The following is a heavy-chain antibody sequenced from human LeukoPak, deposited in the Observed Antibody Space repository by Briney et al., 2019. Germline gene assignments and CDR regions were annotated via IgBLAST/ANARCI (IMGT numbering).Heavy chain of an antibody. CDR1: GASISSYY. V-gene: IGHV4-59*08. Sequence: PSETLSLTCTVSGASISSYYWSWVRQPPGKGLEWIGYIFNSGDTRYNPSLESRVTISLGTSNNQFSLKLSSVTAADTAVYYCARQTNWFDVWGQGILATVSS. CDR3: ARQTNWFDV. J-gene: IGHJ5*02. CDR2: IFNSGDT.